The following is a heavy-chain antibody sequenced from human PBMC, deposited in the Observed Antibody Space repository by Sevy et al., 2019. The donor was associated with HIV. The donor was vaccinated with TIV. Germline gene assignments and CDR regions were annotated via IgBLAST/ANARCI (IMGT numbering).Heavy chain of an antibody. J-gene: IGHJ3*02. D-gene: IGHD3-10*01. CDR3: AKSYYYGSGSYSLGAYDI. CDR2: ISGSGGST. V-gene: IGHV3-23*01. CDR1: GFTFGSYA. Sequence: GGSLRLSCTASGFTFGSYAMSWVRQAPGKGLEWVSAISGSGGSTYYADSVKGRFTISRDNSKNTLYLQMNSLRAEDTAVYYCAKSYYYGSGSYSLGAYDIWGQGTMVTVSS.